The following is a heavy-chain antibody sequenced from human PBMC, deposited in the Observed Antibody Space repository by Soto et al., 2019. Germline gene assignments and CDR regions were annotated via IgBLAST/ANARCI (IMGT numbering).Heavy chain of an antibody. Sequence: QVQLVESGGGVVQPGRSLRLSCAASGFTFSSYGMHWVRQAPGKGLEWVAVISYDGSNKYYADSVKGRFTISRDNSKNTLNLQMNSLRAEDTAVYYCAKASLISWYHYYYYMDVWGKGTTVTVSS. CDR2: ISYDGSNK. D-gene: IGHD6-13*01. V-gene: IGHV3-30*18. J-gene: IGHJ6*03. CDR1: GFTFSSYG. CDR3: AKASLISWYHYYYYMDV.